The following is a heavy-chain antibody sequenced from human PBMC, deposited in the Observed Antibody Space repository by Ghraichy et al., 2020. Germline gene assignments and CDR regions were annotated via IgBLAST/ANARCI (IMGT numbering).Heavy chain of an antibody. CDR3: ATDLKQAYAGS. V-gene: IGHV3-15*07. D-gene: IGHD1/OR15-1a*01. Sequence: GVLRLSCAASGFIFSKVWMYWVRQAPGKGLEGVGRIKSKDMGETTDYAAPVKGRFTISRDDSKNTVSLQMNSLKTEDTAVYYCATDLKQAYAGSWGQGTLVTVSS. CDR2: IKSKDMGETT. J-gene: IGHJ5*02. CDR1: GFIFSKVW.